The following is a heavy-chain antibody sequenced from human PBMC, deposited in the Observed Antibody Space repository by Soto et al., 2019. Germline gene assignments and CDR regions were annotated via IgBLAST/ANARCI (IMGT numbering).Heavy chain of an antibody. CDR1: GGSFSGYY. Sequence: PSETLSLTCAVYGGSFSGYYWSWIRQPPGKGLEWIGEINHSGSTNYNPSLKSRVTISVDTSKNQFSLKLSSVTAADTAVYYCARARRYRIGGYGMDVWGKGTTVTVSS. D-gene: IGHD5-12*01. CDR3: ARARRYRIGGYGMDV. V-gene: IGHV4-34*01. CDR2: INHSGST. J-gene: IGHJ6*04.